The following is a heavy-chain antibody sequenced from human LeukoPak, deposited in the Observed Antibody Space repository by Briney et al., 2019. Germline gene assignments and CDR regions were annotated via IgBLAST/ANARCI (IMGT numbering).Heavy chain of an antibody. Sequence: GGSLRLSCAASGFTVSSNYMSWVRQAPGKGLGWVASLNLDGSDKYYVDSVKGRFTISRDNAKNSLYPQMDSLRVEDTAVYYCAKGKRYPDYWGQGTLVTVSS. J-gene: IGHJ4*02. V-gene: IGHV3-7*03. CDR2: LNLDGSDK. CDR3: AKGKRYPDY. CDR1: GFTVSSNY. D-gene: IGHD1-1*01.